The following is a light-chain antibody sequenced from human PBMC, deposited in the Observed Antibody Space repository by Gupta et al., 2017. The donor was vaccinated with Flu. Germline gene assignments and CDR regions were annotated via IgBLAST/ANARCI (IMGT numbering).Light chain of an antibody. Sequence: EIVLTQSPATLSLSPGERATLSCRASQSVSSYLAWYQQKPGQAPRLLIYDASNRATGIPARFSGSGSGTDFTLTSSSLEPEDFAVYYCQQRSNCPITFGQGTQVEIK. CDR1: QSVSSY. CDR2: DAS. V-gene: IGKV3-11*01. J-gene: IGKJ5*01. CDR3: QQRSNCPIT.